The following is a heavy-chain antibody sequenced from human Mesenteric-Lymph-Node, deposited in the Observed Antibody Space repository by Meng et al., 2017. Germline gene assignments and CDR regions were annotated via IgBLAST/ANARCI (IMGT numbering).Heavy chain of an antibody. V-gene: IGHV4-4*07. D-gene: IGHD1-26*01. CDR2: IYTSGST. CDR3: ASLVGATDYYYYGMDV. CDR1: GGSISSYY. J-gene: IGHJ6*02. Sequence: SETLSLTCTVSGGSISSYYWSWIRQPAGKGLEWIGRIYTSGSTNYNPSLKSRVTMSVDTSKNQFSLKLSSVTAADTAVYYCASLVGATDYYYYGMDVWGQGTTVTVSS.